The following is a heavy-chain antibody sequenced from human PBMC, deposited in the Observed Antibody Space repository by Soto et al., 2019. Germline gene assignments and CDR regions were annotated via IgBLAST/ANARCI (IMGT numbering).Heavy chain of an antibody. V-gene: IGHV3-23*01. CDR3: AKRSSSSTFDY. CDR1: GFTFSEYW. CDR2: ISGSDDST. D-gene: IGHD6-6*01. Sequence: PGGSLRLSCVGSGFTFSEYWTTWVRQAPGKGLEWVSVISGSDDSTYYADSVKGRFTISRDNSKNTLYLQMNSLRAEDTAVYYCAKRSSSSTFDYWGQGTLVTVSS. J-gene: IGHJ4*02.